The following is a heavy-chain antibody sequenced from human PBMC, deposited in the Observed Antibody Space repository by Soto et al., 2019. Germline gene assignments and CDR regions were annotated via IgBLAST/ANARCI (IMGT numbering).Heavy chain of an antibody. CDR3: ARVDSKAFGRGVFDL. D-gene: IGHD3-9*01. V-gene: IGHV4-30-2*06. Sequence: QLQLQESGSGPVEPSQTLSLTCAVSGDSISGGYSWTWIRQSPGKCLEWIGYVYPSGNTYYNSSLNGRVTISVDKSKNQFSLRLTSVTAADTAVYYCARVDSKAFGRGVFDLWGQGTLVTVSS. CDR2: VYPSGNT. J-gene: IGHJ1*01. CDR1: GDSISGGYS.